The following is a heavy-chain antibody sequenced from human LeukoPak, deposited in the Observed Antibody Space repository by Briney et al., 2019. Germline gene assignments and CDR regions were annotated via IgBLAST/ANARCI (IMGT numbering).Heavy chain of an antibody. Sequence: GGSLRLSCAASGFTFSSYAMSWVRQAPGKGLEWVSAIGGSGGSTYYADSVKGRFTISRDNSKNTLYLQMNSLRAEDTAVYYCAKHPSRGWYYFDYWGQGTPVTVSS. CDR3: AKHPSRGWYYFDY. J-gene: IGHJ4*02. V-gene: IGHV3-23*01. D-gene: IGHD6-19*01. CDR2: IGGSGGST. CDR1: GFTFSSYA.